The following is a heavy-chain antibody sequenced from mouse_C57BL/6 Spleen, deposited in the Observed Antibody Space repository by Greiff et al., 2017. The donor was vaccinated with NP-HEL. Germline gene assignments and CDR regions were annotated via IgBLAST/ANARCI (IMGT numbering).Heavy chain of an antibody. CDR1: GYTFTSYW. Sequence: VQLQQPGAELVRPGSSVKLSCKASGYTFTSYWMHWVKQRPIQGLEWIGNIDPSDSETNYNQKFKDKATLSVDKSSSTAYMQLSSLTSEDSAVYYCAREDAMDYWGQGTSVTVSS. CDR3: AREDAMDY. J-gene: IGHJ4*01. V-gene: IGHV1-52*01. CDR2: IDPSDSET.